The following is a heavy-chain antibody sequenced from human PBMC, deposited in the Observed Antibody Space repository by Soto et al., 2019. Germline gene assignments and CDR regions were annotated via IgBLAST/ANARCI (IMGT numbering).Heavy chain of an antibody. J-gene: IGHJ5*02. D-gene: IGHD4-17*01. CDR3: APVLRAKIDP. V-gene: IGHV1-3*01. CDR2: INAGNGNT. Sequence: HVQLVQSGAEVKKPGASVKVSCKASGYTFTSYAMHWVRQAPGQRLEWMGWINAGNGNTKYSQKFQGRVTITRDTSVSTAYMELSSLRSEDTAQNYCAPVLRAKIDPWGQGTLVTVSS. CDR1: GYTFTSYA.